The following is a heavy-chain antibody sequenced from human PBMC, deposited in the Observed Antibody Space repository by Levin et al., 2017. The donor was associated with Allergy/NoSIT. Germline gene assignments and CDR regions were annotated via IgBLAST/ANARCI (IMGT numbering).Heavy chain of an antibody. V-gene: IGHV4-31*03. CDR2: LYSGGST. D-gene: IGHD3-22*01. CDR3: AGSYYFDSLRTDS. J-gene: IGHJ4*02. CDR1: GGSISSGHYY. Sequence: KASETLSLTCTVSGGSISSGHYYWSWIRHHPGKGLEWMGYLYSGGSTYYNPSLNSRLTISADMSMNQFSLRLTSVTAADTAVYYCAGSYYFDSLRTDSWGQGTLVTVSS.